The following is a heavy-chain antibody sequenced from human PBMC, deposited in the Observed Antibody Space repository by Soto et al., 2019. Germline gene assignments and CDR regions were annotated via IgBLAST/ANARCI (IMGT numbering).Heavy chain of an antibody. CDR2: MSYDGSNK. V-gene: IGHV3-30*18. CDR3: AKGAVRWQWLAPWDY. D-gene: IGHD6-19*01. Sequence: PGGSLRLSCAASGITFSSYGFHWVRQAPGKGLEWVALMSYDGSNKYYADSVKGRFTISRDTSKNTLFLQMNSLRAEDTAVYYCAKGAVRWQWLAPWDYWGQGTLVTVSS. CDR1: GITFSSYG. J-gene: IGHJ4*02.